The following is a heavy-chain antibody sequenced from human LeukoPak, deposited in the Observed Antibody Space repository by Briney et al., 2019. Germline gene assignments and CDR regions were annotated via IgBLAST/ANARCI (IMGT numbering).Heavy chain of an antibody. CDR3: ARGYSSGLSYYYYMDV. V-gene: IGHV1-2*02. Sequence: ASVKVSCKASGYIFSDYYMRWVRQAPGQGLEWMGWINPNSGGTNYAQKFQGRVTMTRDTSISTAYMELSRLRSDDTAVYYCARGYSSGLSYYYYMDVWGKGTTVTVSS. CDR1: GYIFSDYY. J-gene: IGHJ6*03. D-gene: IGHD6-19*01. CDR2: INPNSGGT.